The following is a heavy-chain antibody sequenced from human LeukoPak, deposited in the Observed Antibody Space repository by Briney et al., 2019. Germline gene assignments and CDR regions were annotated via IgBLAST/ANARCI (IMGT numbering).Heavy chain of an antibody. Sequence: SETLSLTCTVSGGSISSYYWSWIRQPPGKGLEWIGYIYYTGSTNYNPSLKSRVTISVDTSKNQFSLKLSSVTAADTAAYYCARGYYGSGTDYWGQGTLVTVSS. CDR1: GGSISSYY. D-gene: IGHD3-10*01. V-gene: IGHV4-59*08. CDR3: ARGYYGSGTDY. J-gene: IGHJ4*02. CDR2: IYYTGST.